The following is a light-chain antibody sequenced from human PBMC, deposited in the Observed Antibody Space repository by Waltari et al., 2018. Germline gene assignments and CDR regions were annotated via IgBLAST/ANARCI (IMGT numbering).Light chain of an antibody. CDR2: AAS. CDR1: QSISSY. Sequence: DIQMNEYPCSLYASVGDGVSIPCRESQSISSYLNWYQQKPGKAPKLLIYAASSLQSGVPSRFSGSGSGTDFTLTISSLQPEDFATYYCQQSYSTPRYTFGQGTKLEIK. V-gene: IGKV1-39*01. CDR3: QQSYSTPRYT. J-gene: IGKJ2*01.